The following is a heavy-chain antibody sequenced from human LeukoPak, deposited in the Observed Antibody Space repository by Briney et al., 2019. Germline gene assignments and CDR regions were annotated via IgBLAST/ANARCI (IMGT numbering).Heavy chain of an antibody. CDR3: AHKRSGDQYFDY. V-gene: IGHV2-5*02. D-gene: IGHD7-27*01. CDR2: IYWDDDK. CDR1: GFSISTNGVA. J-gene: IGHJ4*02. Sequence: SGPTLVNPTQTLTLTCTFSGFSISTNGVAVGWIRRPPGRALEWLALIYWDDDKRYSPSLKSRLTITKDTSKNQVVLTMTNMDPVDTATYYCAHKRSGDQYFDYWGQGTLVTVSS.